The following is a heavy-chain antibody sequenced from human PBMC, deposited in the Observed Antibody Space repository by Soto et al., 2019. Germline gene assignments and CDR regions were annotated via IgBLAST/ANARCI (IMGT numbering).Heavy chain of an antibody. CDR1: GGSISGHY. D-gene: IGHD2-2*01. CDR2: IFYTGST. Sequence: SETLSLTCTGSGGSISGHYWIWIRQSPGKGLEWIGYIFYTGSTNYNPSLKSRVTLSVDTSKNQFSLRLSSVTAADTAVYYCARVGSSWWSPDDLGQGTLVSVS. CDR3: ARVGSSWWSPDD. J-gene: IGHJ4*02. V-gene: IGHV4-59*11.